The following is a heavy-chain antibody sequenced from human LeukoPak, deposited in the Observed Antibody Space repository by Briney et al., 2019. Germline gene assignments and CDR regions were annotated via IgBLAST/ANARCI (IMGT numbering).Heavy chain of an antibody. CDR2: IYSDGNT. CDR1: GFIVSSNY. J-gene: IGHJ4*02. CDR3: AGGRVRDY. V-gene: IGHV3-53*01. D-gene: IGHD4/OR15-4a*01. Sequence: PGGSLRLSCAASGFIVSSNYMTWVRQAPGKGLEWVSIIYSDGNTNYADSVKGRFTISRDNSRNTVCLQMNSLRAEDTGVYYCAGGRVRDYWGQGTLVTVSS.